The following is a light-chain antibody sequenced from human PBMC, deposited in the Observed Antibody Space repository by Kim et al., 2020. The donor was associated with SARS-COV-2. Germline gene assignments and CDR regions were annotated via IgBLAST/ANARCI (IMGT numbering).Light chain of an antibody. J-gene: IGLJ1*01. V-gene: IGLV3-21*04. Sequence: SYELTQPSSVSVSPGETARITCWGDNIGSKSAHWFQQKPGQAPVLVIYNDGDRPSGIPERFSGSNSGTTATLTISRGEAGDEADYYCQVWAGGSDHCVFGAGTKVTVL. CDR1: NIGSKS. CDR3: QVWAGGSDHCV. CDR2: NDG.